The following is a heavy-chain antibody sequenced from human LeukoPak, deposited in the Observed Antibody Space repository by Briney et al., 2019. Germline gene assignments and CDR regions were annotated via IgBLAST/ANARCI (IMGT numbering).Heavy chain of an antibody. CDR3: VRQGYNYGAFNA. CDR1: GDSISCCY. Sequence: PSDTLSLTCAVSGDSISCCYWTWIRQSAGKGLEWIGRVFISGNTNYNLSLQGRVTMSVDRSKSQFSLRLRSVTAADTAVYYCVRQGYNYGAFNAWGQGTLVTVSS. D-gene: IGHD5-18*01. J-gene: IGHJ4*02. CDR2: VFISGNT. V-gene: IGHV4-4*07.